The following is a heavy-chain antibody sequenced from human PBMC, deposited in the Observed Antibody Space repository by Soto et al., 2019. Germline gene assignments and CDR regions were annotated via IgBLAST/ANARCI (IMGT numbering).Heavy chain of an antibody. V-gene: IGHV1-8*01. CDR2: MSPNSGRT. D-gene: IGHD2-2*02. CDR3: ARGKRYTNDY. CDR1: GYTFSNYD. J-gene: IGHJ4*02. Sequence: QVQLVQSGAEVKKPGASVKVSCKASGYTFSNYDINWVRQATGQGLEWMGWMSPNSGRTGYAQKFQGRVTMTRNTSSSTAYMESSSLRSEDTAVYYCARGKRYTNDYWGQGTLVTVSS.